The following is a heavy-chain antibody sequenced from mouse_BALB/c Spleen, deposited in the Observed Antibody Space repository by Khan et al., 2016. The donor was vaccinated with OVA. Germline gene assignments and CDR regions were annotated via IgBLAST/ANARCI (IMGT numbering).Heavy chain of an antibody. Sequence: QVQLQQSGPEVVRPGVSVKISCKGSGYTFTDYATHWVKQRLAKSLEGFGSISTYNGNTNYNPKFKGKATMTVDKSSSTAYMELARLTSEDSAIYYWARGDFLLRLRTMDYGGKETSVTVSS. CDR3: ARGDFLLRLRTMDY. CDR2: ISTYNGNT. D-gene: IGHD1-2*01. J-gene: IGHJ4*01. CDR1: GYTFTDYA. V-gene: IGHV1S137*01.